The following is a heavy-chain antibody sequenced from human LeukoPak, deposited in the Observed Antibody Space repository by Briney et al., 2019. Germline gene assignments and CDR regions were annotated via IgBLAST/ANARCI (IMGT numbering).Heavy chain of an antibody. CDR2: IWYDGSKK. V-gene: IGHV3-33*06. Sequence: PGRSLRLSCAASGFTFSNYGMHWVRQAPGKGLEWVAVIWYDGSKKYYPDSVKGRFTISRDNSKNTLYLQMNSLRAEDTAVYYCAKGAHIYGDYGAFDIWGQGTMVTVSS. J-gene: IGHJ3*02. D-gene: IGHD4-17*01. CDR3: AKGAHIYGDYGAFDI. CDR1: GFTFSNYG.